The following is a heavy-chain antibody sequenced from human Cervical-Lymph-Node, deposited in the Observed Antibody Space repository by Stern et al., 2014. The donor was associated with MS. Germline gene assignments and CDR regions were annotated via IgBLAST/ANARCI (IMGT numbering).Heavy chain of an antibody. CDR3: AREGGGTWNYFDC. D-gene: IGHD3-16*01. CDR2: LSYTGIT. CDR1: GGSIRSAGHY. Sequence: VQLQESGPGLVKPSQTLSLTCTVSGGSIRSAGHYWSWVRQHPGKGLEWIGYLSYTGITYYNPSLKSRLTISVDTSGNQSSLNLNSVTPADTAVYYCAREGGGTWNYFDCWGQGILVTVSS. J-gene: IGHJ4*02. V-gene: IGHV4-31*03.